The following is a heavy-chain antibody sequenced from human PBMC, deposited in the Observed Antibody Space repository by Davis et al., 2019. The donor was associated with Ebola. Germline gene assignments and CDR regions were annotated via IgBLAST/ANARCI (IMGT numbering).Heavy chain of an antibody. CDR1: GYTFASYG. D-gene: IGHD4-17*01. Sequence: ASVKVSCKTYGYTFASYGINWVRQAPGQGLEWMGWITAYNGYTKYAQNFEGRVTMTTDTSTSTAYMELRSLGSYDTAVYYCARGLLDYGEYSGWGMDVWGQGTAVTVSS. V-gene: IGHV1-18*01. CDR3: ARGLLDYGEYSGWGMDV. J-gene: IGHJ6*02. CDR2: ITAYNGYT.